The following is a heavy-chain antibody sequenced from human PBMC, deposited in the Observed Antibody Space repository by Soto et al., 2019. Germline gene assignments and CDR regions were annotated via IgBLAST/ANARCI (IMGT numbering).Heavy chain of an antibody. CDR3: ARDAGVSGELYH. D-gene: IGHD1-26*01. CDR2: ISAYNGNT. Sequence: QVQLVQSGADVKKPGASVKVSCKASGYTFTSYGISWVRQAPGQGLEWMGWISAYNGNTNDAQKLQGRVTMTKDTTTSTAYMVLRSLRSDDTAVYCCARDAGVSGELYHWGQGTLVTVSS. V-gene: IGHV1-18*01. CDR1: GYTFTSYG. J-gene: IGHJ5*02.